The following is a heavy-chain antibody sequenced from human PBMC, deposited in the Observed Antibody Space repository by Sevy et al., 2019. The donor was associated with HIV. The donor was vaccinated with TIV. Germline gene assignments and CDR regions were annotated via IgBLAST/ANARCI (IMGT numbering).Heavy chain of an antibody. CDR1: GFTFSNYW. V-gene: IGHV3-7*01. CDR2: IKQDGSEK. CDR3: ARPYRTDPFYYSGSGGHYYPSYFDY. J-gene: IGHJ4*02. D-gene: IGHD3-22*01. Sequence: GGYLRLSCAASGFTFSNYWMSWVRQAPGKGLEWVANIKQDGSEKYYVDSVKGRFTISRDNAKNSLYLQMNSLRAEDTAVYYCARPYRTDPFYYSGSGGHYYPSYFDYWGQGTLVTVSS.